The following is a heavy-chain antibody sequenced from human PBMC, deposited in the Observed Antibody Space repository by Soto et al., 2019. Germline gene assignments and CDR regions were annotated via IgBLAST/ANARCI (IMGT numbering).Heavy chain of an antibody. Sequence: LRLSCAASGFTFSSYGMHWVRQAPGKGLEWVAVISYDGSNKYYADSVKGRFTISRDNSKNTLYLQMNSLRAEDTAVYYCAKDLTGSSWYYYYYGMDVWGQGTTVTVSS. CDR2: ISYDGSNK. J-gene: IGHJ6*02. D-gene: IGHD6-13*01. V-gene: IGHV3-30*18. CDR1: GFTFSSYG. CDR3: AKDLTGSSWYYYYYGMDV.